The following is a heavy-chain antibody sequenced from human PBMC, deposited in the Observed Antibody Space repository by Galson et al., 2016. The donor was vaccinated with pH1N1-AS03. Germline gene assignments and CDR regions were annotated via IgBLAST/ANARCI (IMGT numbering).Heavy chain of an antibody. J-gene: IGHJ4*02. V-gene: IGHV3-48*04. CDR3: TRSAPRGGHEPFDF. CDR1: GFTFSTSG. D-gene: IGHD5-12*01. CDR2: ITSHSAI. Sequence: SLRLSCAASGFTFSTSGLGWVRQSPEKGLEWISYITSHSAIHYADSVKGRFTISRDNAFNSLYLQMNSLRVDDTAVYFCTRSAPRGGHEPFDFWGQGTLVTVSP.